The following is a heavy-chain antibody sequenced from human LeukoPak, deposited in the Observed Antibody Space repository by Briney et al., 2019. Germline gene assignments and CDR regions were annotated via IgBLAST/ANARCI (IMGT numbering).Heavy chain of an antibody. Sequence: GEAPQISFQGAGCRFTTYWIGWLRPLPAKDRAGMGIIYPGDSDARYNPSFQGQVTISADKSISTAYLRWSSLKASDTAMYYCARHQGWLYGGNPGGAFDMWGEGRMVTVYS. CDR3: ARHQGWLYGGNPGGAFDM. D-gene: IGHD4-23*01. J-gene: IGHJ3*02. V-gene: IGHV5-51*01. CDR1: GCRFTTYW. CDR2: IYPGDSDA.